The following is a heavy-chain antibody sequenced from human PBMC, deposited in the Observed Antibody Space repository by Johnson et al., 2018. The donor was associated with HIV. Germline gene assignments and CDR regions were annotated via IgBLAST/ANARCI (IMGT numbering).Heavy chain of an antibody. Sequence: EVQLVESGGGLVQPGGSLRLSCAASGFTFSSYWMSWVRQAPGKGLEWVANIKHDGSEKYYVDSVKGRFTISRDNAKNSLYLQMNSLRAEETAVYYCARDDLLGAFDIWGQGTMVTVAS. V-gene: IGHV3-7*01. CDR2: IKHDGSEK. CDR3: ARDDLLGAFDI. J-gene: IGHJ3*02. CDR1: GFTFSSYW.